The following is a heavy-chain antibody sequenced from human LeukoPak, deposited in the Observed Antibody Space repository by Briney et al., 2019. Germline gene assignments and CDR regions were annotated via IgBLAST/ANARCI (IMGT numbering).Heavy chain of an antibody. V-gene: IGHV1-8*03. CDR2: MNPNSGNT. CDR3: ARGLDYYDSSGYLH. J-gene: IGHJ4*02. CDR1: GYTFTSYD. Sequence: ASVTVSCTASGYTFTSYDINWVRQAPGQGLEWMGWMNPNSGNTGYAQKFQGRVTITRNTSISTAYMELSSLRSEDTAVYYCARGLDYYDSSGYLHWGQGTLVTVSS. D-gene: IGHD3-22*01.